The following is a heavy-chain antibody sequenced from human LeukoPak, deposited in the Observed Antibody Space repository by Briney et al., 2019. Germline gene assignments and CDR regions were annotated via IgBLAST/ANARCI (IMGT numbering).Heavy chain of an antibody. CDR2: ISWNSGNI. Sequence: PGRSLRLTCAASGFSFGDYAMHWVRQAPGQGLESVSGISWNSGNIGYADSVRGRFTISRDNAKNSLYLQMNRLRAEDIALYYSPKEKGNGCYSRDYYFDSWGQGTLVTVSS. V-gene: IGHV3-9*03. CDR3: PKEKGNGCYSRDYYFDS. CDR1: GFSFGDYA. D-gene: IGHD6-19*01. J-gene: IGHJ4*02.